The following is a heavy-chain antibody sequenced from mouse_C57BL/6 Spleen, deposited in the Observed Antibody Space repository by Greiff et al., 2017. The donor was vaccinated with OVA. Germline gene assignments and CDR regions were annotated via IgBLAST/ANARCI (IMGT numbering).Heavy chain of an antibody. D-gene: IGHD4-1*01. J-gene: IGHJ4*01. CDR2: IDPSDSET. CDR1: GYTFTSYW. CDR3: ARSGGTGYYAMDY. V-gene: IGHV1-52*01. Sequence: QVQLQQPGAELVRPGSSVKLSCKASGYTFTSYWMHWVKQRPIQGLEWIGNIDPSDSETHYNQKFKDKATLTVDKSSSTAYMQLSSLTSEDSAVYYCARSGGTGYYAMDYWGQGTSVTVSS.